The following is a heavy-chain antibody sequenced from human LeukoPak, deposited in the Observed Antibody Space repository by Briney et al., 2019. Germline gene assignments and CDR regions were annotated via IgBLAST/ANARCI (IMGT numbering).Heavy chain of an antibody. CDR2: VHYSGSS. Sequence: SETLSLTCTVSGGSISSNNYYWGWIRQPPGKGLEWIGSVHYSGSSYYNPSLKSRLTISVDTSKNQFSLKLSSVTAADTAVYYCARDYPHRGSSWYITSYYYYYMDVWGKGTTVTVSS. D-gene: IGHD6-13*01. J-gene: IGHJ6*03. CDR1: GGSISSNNYY. V-gene: IGHV4-39*07. CDR3: ARDYPHRGSSWYITSYYYYYMDV.